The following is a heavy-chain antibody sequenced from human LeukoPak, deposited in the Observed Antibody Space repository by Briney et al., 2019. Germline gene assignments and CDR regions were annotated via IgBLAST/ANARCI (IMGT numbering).Heavy chain of an antibody. V-gene: IGHV4-61*01. D-gene: IGHD4-17*01. CDR2: IYYSGST. J-gene: IGHJ4*02. Sequence: SETLSLTCTVSGGSVSSGSYYWSWIRQPPGKGLEWIGYIYYSGSTNYNPSLKSRVTISVDTSKNQFSLKLSSVTAAGTAVYYCARDSYGDLNYWGQGTLVTVSS. CDR3: ARDSYGDLNY. CDR1: GGSVSSGSYY.